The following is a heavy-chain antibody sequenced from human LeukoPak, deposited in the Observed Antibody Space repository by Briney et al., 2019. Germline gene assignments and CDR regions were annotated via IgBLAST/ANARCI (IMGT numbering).Heavy chain of an antibody. Sequence: PGGSLRLSCAASGFTFSNYAMSWVRQAPGKGLKWVSTVSVSGGSTYYADSVKGRCTIYRDNSKNTLYLQMNSLRAEDTAVYYCAKGSFTYCGGDCYPFDYWGQGTLVTVSS. D-gene: IGHD2-21*02. CDR2: VSVSGGST. J-gene: IGHJ4*02. V-gene: IGHV3-23*01. CDR1: GFTFSNYA. CDR3: AKGSFTYCGGDCYPFDY.